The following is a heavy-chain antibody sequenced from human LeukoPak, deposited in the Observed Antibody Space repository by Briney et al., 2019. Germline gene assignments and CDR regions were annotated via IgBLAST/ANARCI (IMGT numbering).Heavy chain of an antibody. D-gene: IGHD4-23*01. V-gene: IGHV1-18*01. CDR2: ISAYNGNT. CDR1: GYTFTSYG. CDR3: ARRYGGNPYYYYYYMDV. Sequence: ASVKVSCKASGYTFTSYGISWVRQAPGQGLEWMGWISAYNGNTNYAQKLQGRVTMTTDTPTSTAYMELRSLRSDDTAVYYCARRYGGNPYYYYYYMDVWGKGTTVTVSS. J-gene: IGHJ6*03.